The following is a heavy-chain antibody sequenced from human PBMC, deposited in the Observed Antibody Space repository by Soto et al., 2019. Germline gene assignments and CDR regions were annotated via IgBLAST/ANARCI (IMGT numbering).Heavy chain of an antibody. CDR2: IYSGGST. Sequence: GGSLRLSCAASGFTVSSNYMSWVRQAPGKGLEWVSVIYSGGSTYYADSVKGRFTISRDNSKNTLYLQMNSLRAEDTAVYYCARSSRGYSYGLDAFDIWGQGTMVTVSS. V-gene: IGHV3-53*01. CDR3: ARSSRGYSYGLDAFDI. CDR1: GFTVSSNY. D-gene: IGHD5-18*01. J-gene: IGHJ3*02.